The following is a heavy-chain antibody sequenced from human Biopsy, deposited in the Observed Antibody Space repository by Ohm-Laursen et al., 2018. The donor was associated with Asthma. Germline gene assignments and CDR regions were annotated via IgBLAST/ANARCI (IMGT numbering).Heavy chain of an antibody. Sequence: SLRLSCTASGFTFSSSAMSWVRQAPGKGLERVSATTGSGGTTYYADSVRGRFTISRDNSKSTLFLQMDSLSAEDTAVYYCAKDFRGIAVAGDRGFDYWGQGTLVTVSS. J-gene: IGHJ4*02. V-gene: IGHV3-23*01. CDR3: AKDFRGIAVAGDRGFDY. CDR2: TTGSGGTT. D-gene: IGHD6-19*01. CDR1: GFTFSSSA.